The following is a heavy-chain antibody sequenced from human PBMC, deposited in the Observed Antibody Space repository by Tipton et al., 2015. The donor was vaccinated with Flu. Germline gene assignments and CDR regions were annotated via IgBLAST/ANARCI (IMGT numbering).Heavy chain of an antibody. Sequence: SLRLSCAASGFTFANFWMSWVRQAPGKGLEWVANIKQDGSESYYVDSVKGRFTISRDNAKNSLYLQMNSLRAEDTAVYYCAREQAYAAPYWGQGTLVTVSS. CDR2: IKQDGSES. V-gene: IGHV3-7*01. D-gene: IGHD2-2*01. CDR1: GFTFANFW. CDR3: AREQAYAAPY. J-gene: IGHJ4*02.